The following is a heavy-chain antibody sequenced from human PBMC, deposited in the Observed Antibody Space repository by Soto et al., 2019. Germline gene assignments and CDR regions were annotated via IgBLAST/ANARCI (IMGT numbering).Heavy chain of an antibody. D-gene: IGHD3-10*01. CDR3: ARVSSGSYYPLDY. J-gene: IGHJ4*02. CDR1: GGSISSGSYY. Sequence: SETLSLTCTVSGGSISSGSYYWSWIRQHPGKGLEWIGYIYYSGSTYYNPSLKSRLAISVDTSKNQFSLKLSSVTAADTAVYYCARVSSGSYYPLDYWGQGTLVTVSS. V-gene: IGHV4-31*03. CDR2: IYYSGST.